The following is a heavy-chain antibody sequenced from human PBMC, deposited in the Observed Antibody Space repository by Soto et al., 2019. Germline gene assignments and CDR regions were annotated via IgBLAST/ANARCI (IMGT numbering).Heavy chain of an antibody. CDR3: TRDNYGDYVSYYYYYGMDV. V-gene: IGHV1-18*01. J-gene: IGHJ6*02. CDR2: ISSYNGNT. D-gene: IGHD4-17*01. CDR1: GYTFTRYG. Sequence: QVQLVQSGAEVKKPGASVKVSCMSSGYTFTRYGINWVRQAPGQGLEWMGWISSYNGNTNYAQKFQGRVTMTTDTSSSTAQIELRSLRSDDTAVYYCTRDNYGDYVSYYYYYGMDVWGQGTTVTVSS.